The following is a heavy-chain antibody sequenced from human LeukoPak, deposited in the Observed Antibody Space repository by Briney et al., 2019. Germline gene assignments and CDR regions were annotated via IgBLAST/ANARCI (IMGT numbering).Heavy chain of an antibody. Sequence: GGSLRRSCAASGFTISDYWMSWVRQAPGKGLKWVANIKEDGSEKYYVDSVKGRFTISRDNAKNSLYLQMNSLRAEDTAVYYCARAYSSSWYDAFDLWGQGTMVTVSS. CDR2: IKEDGSEK. CDR1: GFTISDYW. CDR3: ARAYSSSWYDAFDL. D-gene: IGHD6-13*01. J-gene: IGHJ3*01. V-gene: IGHV3-7*01.